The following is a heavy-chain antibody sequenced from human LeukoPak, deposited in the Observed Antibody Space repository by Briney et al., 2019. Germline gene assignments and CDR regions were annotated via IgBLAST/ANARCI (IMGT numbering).Heavy chain of an antibody. CDR3: AKDPLGDSSSPSSFQH. J-gene: IGHJ1*01. D-gene: IGHD6-13*01. Sequence: RTGGSLRLSCAASGFTFSSYAMSWVRQAPGKGLEWVSAISGSGGSTYYADSVKGRFTISRDNSKNTLYLQMNSLRAEDTAVYYCAKDPLGDSSSPSSFQHWGQGTLVTVSS. CDR1: GFTFSSYA. V-gene: IGHV3-23*01. CDR2: ISGSGGST.